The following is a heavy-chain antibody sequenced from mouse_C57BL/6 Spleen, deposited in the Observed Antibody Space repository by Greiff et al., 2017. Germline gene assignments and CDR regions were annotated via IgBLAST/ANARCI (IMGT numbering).Heavy chain of an antibody. CDR3: TTLVATTAWFAY. J-gene: IGHJ3*01. CDR1: GFNIKDDY. CDR2: IDPENGDT. Sequence: EVKLQESGAELVRPGASVKLSCTASGFNIKDDYMHWVKQRPEQGLEWIGWIDPENGDTEYASKFQGKATITADTSSNTAYLQLSSLTSEDTAVYYCTTLVATTAWFAYWGQGTLVTVSA. D-gene: IGHD1-1*01. V-gene: IGHV14-4*01.